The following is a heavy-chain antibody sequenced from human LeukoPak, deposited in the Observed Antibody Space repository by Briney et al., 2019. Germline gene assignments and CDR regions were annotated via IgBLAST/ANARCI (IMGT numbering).Heavy chain of an antibody. CDR1: GYTFTSYY. D-gene: IGHD1-26*01. CDR2: ISHSGGST. J-gene: IGHJ3*02. V-gene: IGHV1-46*01. CDR3: ARDARKGRAFDI. Sequence: GASVKVSCKASGYTFTSYYMHWVRQAPGQGREWMGIISHSGGSTSYAQKFQGRVTITRDTSTSTVYMELSSLRSEDTAVYYCARDARKGRAFDIWGQGTMVTVSS.